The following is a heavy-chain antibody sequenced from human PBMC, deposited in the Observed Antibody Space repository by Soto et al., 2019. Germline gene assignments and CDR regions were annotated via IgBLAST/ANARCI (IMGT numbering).Heavy chain of an antibody. CDR1: GYTFTSYF. V-gene: IGHV1-18*01. CDR3: ARQNYYSGMDV. CDR2: ISAYNGNT. Sequence: QVQLVQSGAEVKKPGASVKVSCKASGYTFTSYFITWVRQAPGQGLEGMGWISAYNGNTNYAQMLQGRVTMTTDTSTATADMEMRSLRSDDTAVYYCARQNYYSGMDVWGQGTTVTVSS. J-gene: IGHJ6*02.